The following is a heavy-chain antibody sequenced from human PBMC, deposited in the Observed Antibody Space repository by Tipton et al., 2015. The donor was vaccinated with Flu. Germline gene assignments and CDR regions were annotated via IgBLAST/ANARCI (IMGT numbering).Heavy chain of an antibody. J-gene: IGHJ4*02. V-gene: IGHV4-4*07. D-gene: IGHD2-2*01. CDR3: ARHSRSYCSSTSCPFDY. CDR2: IYTSGST. CDR1: GGSISSYY. Sequence: TLSLTCTVSGGSISSYYWSWIRQPAGKGLEWIGRIYTSGSTNYNPSLKSRVTMSVDTSRNQFSLKLSSVTAADTAVYYCARHSRSYCSSTSCPFDYWGQGTLVTVSS.